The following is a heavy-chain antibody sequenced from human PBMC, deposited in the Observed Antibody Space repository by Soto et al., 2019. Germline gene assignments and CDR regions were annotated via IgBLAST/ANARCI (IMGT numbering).Heavy chain of an antibody. Sequence: QLQLKESGSGLVKPSQTVSLTCAVSGDSISSGGYSWSWIRQPPGKGLEWIGYIYHSGSTYYNPSLKSRVTISVDRSKNQFSLKLSSVTAADTAVYYCARVPDYWGQGTLVTVSS. CDR2: IYHSGST. CDR1: GDSISSGGYS. J-gene: IGHJ4*02. V-gene: IGHV4-30-2*01. CDR3: ARVPDY.